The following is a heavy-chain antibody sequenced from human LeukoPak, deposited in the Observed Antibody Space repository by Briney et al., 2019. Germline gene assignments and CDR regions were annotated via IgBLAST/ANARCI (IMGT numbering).Heavy chain of an antibody. CDR3: ATYRQIEVPFEF. CDR1: GFTFSSYE. V-gene: IGHV3-48*03. D-gene: IGHD1-1*01. CDR2: ISSSGSTI. Sequence: GGSLRLSCAASGFTFSSYEMNWVRQAPGKGLEWVSYISSSGSTIYYADSVKGRFTISRDNSRSTLSLQMDSLRAEDTATYYCATYRQIEVPFEFWGQGTLVTVSS. J-gene: IGHJ4*02.